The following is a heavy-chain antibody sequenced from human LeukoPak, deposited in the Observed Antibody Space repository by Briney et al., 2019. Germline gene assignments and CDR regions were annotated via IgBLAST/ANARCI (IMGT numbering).Heavy chain of an antibody. V-gene: IGHV3-53*01. CDR3: AKDPAMSGYSYGLDY. CDR2: IYSGGST. CDR1: GFTVSSNY. D-gene: IGHD5-18*01. J-gene: IGHJ4*02. Sequence: GGSLRLSCAASGFTVSSNYMSWVRQAPGKGLEWVSVIYSGGSTYYADSVKGRFTISRDNSKNTLYLQMNSLRAEDTAVYYCAKDPAMSGYSYGLDYWGQGTLVTVSS.